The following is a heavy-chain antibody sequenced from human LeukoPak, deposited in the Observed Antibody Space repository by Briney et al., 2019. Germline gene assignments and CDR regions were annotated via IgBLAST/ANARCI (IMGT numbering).Heavy chain of an antibody. D-gene: IGHD2-15*01. CDR3: AKDLAYCSGGSCYFDY. CDR2: ISGSGGST. J-gene: IGHJ4*02. CDR1: GFTFSSYA. Sequence: GGPLRLSCAASGFTFSSYAMSWVRQAPGKGLEWVSAISGSGGSTYYADSVKGRFTISRDNSKNTLYLQMNSLRAEDTAVYYCAKDLAYCSGGSCYFDYWGQGTLVTVSS. V-gene: IGHV3-23*01.